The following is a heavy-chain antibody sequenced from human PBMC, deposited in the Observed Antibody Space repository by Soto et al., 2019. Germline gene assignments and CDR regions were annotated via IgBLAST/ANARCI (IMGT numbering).Heavy chain of an antibody. J-gene: IGHJ4*02. V-gene: IGHV4-34*01. CDR3: ARGQEGVVATH. CDR1: GGSLSGYY. D-gene: IGHD5-12*01. CDR2: IKDGGRT. Sequence: QVQLQQWGAGLLKPSETLSLNCAVNGGSLSGYYWSWIRQPPGKGLEWIGEIKDGGRTNYSPSLKSRATISSDSPNNRFSLRRYSVTAADTGVYYCARGQEGVVATHWDQGTLVTVSS.